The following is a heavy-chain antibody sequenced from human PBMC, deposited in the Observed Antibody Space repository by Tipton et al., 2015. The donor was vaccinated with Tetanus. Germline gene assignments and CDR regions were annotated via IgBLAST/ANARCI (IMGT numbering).Heavy chain of an antibody. CDR3: ARESRPLTGTTRMYFDY. CDR1: GGSISSSSYY. CDR2: IYYSGST. Sequence: LRLSCTVSGGSISSSSYYWGWIRQPPGKGLEWIGSIYYSGSTYYNPSLKSRVTISVDTSKNQFSLKLSSVTAADTAVYYCARESRPLTGTTRMYFDYWGQGTLVTVSS. D-gene: IGHD1-20*01. J-gene: IGHJ4*02. V-gene: IGHV4-39*02.